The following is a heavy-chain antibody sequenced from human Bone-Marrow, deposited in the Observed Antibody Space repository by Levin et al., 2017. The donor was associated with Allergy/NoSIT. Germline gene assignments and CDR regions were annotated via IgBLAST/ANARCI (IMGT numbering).Heavy chain of an antibody. CDR2: IYTSGST. D-gene: IGHD3/OR15-3a*01. CDR3: AREGFDIWTGYAYHYYYMDG. J-gene: IGHJ6*03. V-gene: IGHV4-61*02. CDR1: GGSISSGSYY. Sequence: SETLSLTCTVSGGSISSGSYYWSWIRQPAGKGLEWIGRIYTSGSTNYNPSLKSRVTISVDTSKNQFSLKLSSVTAADTAVYYCAREGFDIWTGYAYHYYYMDGWGKGTPVTVSS.